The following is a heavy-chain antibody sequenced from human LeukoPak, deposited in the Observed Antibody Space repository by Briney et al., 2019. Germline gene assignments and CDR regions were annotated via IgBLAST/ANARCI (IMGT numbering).Heavy chain of an antibody. D-gene: IGHD3-3*01. CDR3: AREKRTIFVGYYYGMDV. J-gene: IGHJ6*02. Sequence: PSETLSLTCTVSGDSFSSFYWNWIRQPAGRGLEWIGRIYTSGSTNYNPSLKSRVTISVDTSKNQFSLKLSSVTAADTAVYYCAREKRTIFVGYYYGMDVWGQGTTVTVSS. CDR2: IYTSGST. CDR1: GDSFSSFY. V-gene: IGHV4-4*07.